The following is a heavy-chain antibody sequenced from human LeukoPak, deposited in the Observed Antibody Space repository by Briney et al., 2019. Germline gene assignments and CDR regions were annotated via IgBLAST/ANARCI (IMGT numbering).Heavy chain of an antibody. CDR2: IYHSGST. J-gene: IGHJ4*02. CDR1: GGSISNYY. D-gene: IGHD4-23*01. V-gene: IGHV4-59*08. Sequence: TSETLSLTCTVSGGSISNYYWSWIRQPPGKGLEWIGYIYHSGSTTYNPSLKSRVTISVDTSKNQFSLKLSSVTAADTAVYYCARHGRWVGPAGYWGQGTLVTVSS. CDR3: ARHGRWVGPAGY.